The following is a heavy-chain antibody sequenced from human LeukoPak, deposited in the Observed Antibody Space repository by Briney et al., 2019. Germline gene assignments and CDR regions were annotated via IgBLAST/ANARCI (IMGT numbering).Heavy chain of an antibody. D-gene: IGHD3-9*01. CDR2: IYYSGST. CDR3: ARDILRYFDWSLGAFDI. Sequence: SETLSLTCTVSGGSISSSSYYWGWIRQPPGKGLEWIGSIYYSGSTYYNPSLKNRVTISVDTSKNQFSLKLSSVTAADTAVYYCARDILRYFDWSLGAFDIWGQGTMVTVSS. J-gene: IGHJ3*02. CDR1: GGSISSSSYY. V-gene: IGHV4-39*07.